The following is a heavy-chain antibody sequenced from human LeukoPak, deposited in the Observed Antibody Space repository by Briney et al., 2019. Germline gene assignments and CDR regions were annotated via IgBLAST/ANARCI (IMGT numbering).Heavy chain of an antibody. J-gene: IGHJ4*02. CDR1: GGSISSGGYY. CDR2: IYYSGST. V-gene: IGHV4-31*03. CDR3: ARDSKRDRKTTATHFDY. D-gene: IGHD1-14*01. Sequence: SQTLSLTCTVSGGSISSGGYYWSWIRQHPGKGLEWIGYIYYSGSTYYNPSLKSRVTISVDTSKNQFSLKLSSVTAADTAVYYCARDSKRDRKTTATHFDYWGQGTLVTVSS.